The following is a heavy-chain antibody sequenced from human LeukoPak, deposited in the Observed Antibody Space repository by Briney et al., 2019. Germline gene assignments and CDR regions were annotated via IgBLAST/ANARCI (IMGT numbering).Heavy chain of an antibody. CDR3: ARQHTIGYCSSTSCYVRSKRGWFDP. V-gene: IGHV4-39*01. J-gene: IGHJ5*02. Sequence: SETLSLTCTVSGDSISSSNSYWGWIRQPPGKGLEWIGSIYYSGNTYYNASLKSRVTISVDTSKNQFSLKLSSVTAADTAVYYCARQHTIGYCSSTSCYVRSKRGWFDPWGQGTLVTVSS. CDR1: GDSISSSNSY. CDR2: IYYSGNT. D-gene: IGHD2-2*01.